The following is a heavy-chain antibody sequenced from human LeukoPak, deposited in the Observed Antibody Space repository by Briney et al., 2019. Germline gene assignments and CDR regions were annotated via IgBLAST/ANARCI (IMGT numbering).Heavy chain of an antibody. Sequence: SETLSLTCTVSGDSISTYYWSWIRQPAGKGLEWIGRIYTSGSTNYNPSLKSRVTTSVDTSKNQFSLKLSSVTAADTAVYYCARGTMVRGTPYYYYYMDVWGKGTTVTVSS. CDR1: GDSISTYY. D-gene: IGHD3-10*01. CDR3: ARGTMVRGTPYYYYYMDV. J-gene: IGHJ6*03. CDR2: IYTSGST. V-gene: IGHV4-4*07.